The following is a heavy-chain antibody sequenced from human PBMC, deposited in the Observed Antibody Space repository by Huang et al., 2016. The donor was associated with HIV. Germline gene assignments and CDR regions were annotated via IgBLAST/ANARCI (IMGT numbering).Heavy chain of an antibody. Sequence: QVRLVESGGGVVQPGASLTLSCSASGFPFGAYGMDWVRQALGKGVEWVSFIRYDGNNDYLIGSVKGRFTISRDNSNNTLYLRMNSLRPEDTAVYYCVKERGSSRARSSFDFWGQGTSVIVSS. CDR3: VKERGSSRARSSFDF. CDR1: GFPFGAYG. D-gene: IGHD6-13*01. V-gene: IGHV3-30*02. CDR2: IRYDGNND. J-gene: IGHJ3*01.